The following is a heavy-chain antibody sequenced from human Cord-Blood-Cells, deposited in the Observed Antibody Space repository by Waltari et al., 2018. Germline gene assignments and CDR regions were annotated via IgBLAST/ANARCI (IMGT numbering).Heavy chain of an antibody. Sequence: QVQLVQSGAEVKKPGASVKVSCKASGYTFTGYYMHWVRQAPGQGLEWMGWINPNSGGTNDAQKFQGRVTMTRDTSISTAYMELSRLRSDDTAVYYCVRDTTNRDWYFDLWGRGTLVTVSS. D-gene: IGHD1-1*01. CDR2: INPNSGGT. V-gene: IGHV1-2*02. J-gene: IGHJ2*01. CDR1: GYTFTGYY. CDR3: VRDTTNRDWYFDL.